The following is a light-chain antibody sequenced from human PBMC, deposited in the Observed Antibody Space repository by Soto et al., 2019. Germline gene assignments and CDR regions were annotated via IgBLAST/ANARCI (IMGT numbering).Light chain of an antibody. CDR3: SSYTSSSTRV. CDR2: EVS. Sequence: QSVLTQPASVSGSPGQSITISCTGTSSDVCGYNYVSWYQQHPGKAPKLMIYEVSNRPSGVSKRFSGSKSGNTASLTISGLQAEDEADYYCSSYTSSSTRVFGGGTKLTVL. V-gene: IGLV2-14*01. CDR1: SSDVCGYNY. J-gene: IGLJ3*02.